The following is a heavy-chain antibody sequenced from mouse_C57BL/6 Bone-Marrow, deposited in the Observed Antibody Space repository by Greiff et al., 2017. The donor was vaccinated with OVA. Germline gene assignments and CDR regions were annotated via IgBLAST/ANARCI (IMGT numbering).Heavy chain of an antibody. CDR3: ARRADSWFAY. CDR2: ISSGGGYT. Sequence: EVKLVESGGDLVKPGGSLKLSCAASGFTFSSYGMSWVRQTPDKRLEWVATISSGGGYTYYPDSVKGRFTISRDNAKNTLYLQMSSLKSEDTAMYYCARRADSWFAYWGQGTLVTVSA. D-gene: IGHD3-3*01. J-gene: IGHJ3*01. CDR1: GFTFSSYG. V-gene: IGHV5-6*01.